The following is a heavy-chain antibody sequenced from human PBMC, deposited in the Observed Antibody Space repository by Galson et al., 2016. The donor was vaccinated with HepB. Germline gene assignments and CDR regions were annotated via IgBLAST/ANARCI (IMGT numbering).Heavy chain of an antibody. CDR2: INHTGST. Sequence: SETLSLTCAVYGGSFSGYYWTWIRQPPGKGLEWIGEINHTGSTNYNQSLRSRVTILVDTPKNQFSLKLSSVTAADTAVYYCARGRGSYKAGAFDMWGQGTMAIVSS. CDR1: GGSFSGYY. J-gene: IGHJ3*02. D-gene: IGHD3-16*01. V-gene: IGHV4-34*01. CDR3: ARGRGSYKAGAFDM.